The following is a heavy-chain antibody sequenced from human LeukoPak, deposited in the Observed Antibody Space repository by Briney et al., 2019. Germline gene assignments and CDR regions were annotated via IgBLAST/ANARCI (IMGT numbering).Heavy chain of an antibody. D-gene: IGHD6-13*01. CDR1: GGSFSSYA. CDR2: IIPIFGIA. V-gene: IGHV1-69*04. CDR3: AGLAAAGVREDDY. Sequence: SVKVSCKASGGSFSSYAINWVRQAPGQGLEWMGRIIPIFGIANYAQKFQGRITITADKSTSTAYMELSSLRSEDTAVYYCAGLAAAGVREDDYWGQGTLVTVSS. J-gene: IGHJ4*02.